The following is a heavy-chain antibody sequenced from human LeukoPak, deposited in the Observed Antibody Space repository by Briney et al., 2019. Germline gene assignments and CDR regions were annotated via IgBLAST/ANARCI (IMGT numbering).Heavy chain of an antibody. Sequence: PGGSLRLSCAASGFTFSNYGMHWVRQAPGKGLEWVSYIGSSGRTIYYADSVKGRFTISRDNAKNSLYLQMNSLRAEDTAVYYCARDGKAVAVAFDIWGQGTMVTVSS. CDR3: ARDGKAVAVAFDI. CDR1: GFTFSNYG. V-gene: IGHV3-48*04. D-gene: IGHD6-19*01. J-gene: IGHJ3*02. CDR2: IGSSGRTI.